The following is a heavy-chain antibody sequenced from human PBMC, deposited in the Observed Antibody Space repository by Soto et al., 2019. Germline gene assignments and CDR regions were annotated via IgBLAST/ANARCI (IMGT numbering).Heavy chain of an antibody. CDR3: ARDHSRTESYYDFWGGYFVVFSGMDV. CDR2: ISYDGSNK. D-gene: IGHD3-3*01. Sequence: PGGSLRLSCAASGFTFSSYAMHWVRQAPGKGLEWVAVISYDGSNKYYADSVKGRFTISRDNSKNTLYLQMNSLRAGDTAVYYCARDHSRTESYYDFWGGYFVVFSGMDVWGQGTTVTVSS. CDR1: GFTFSSYA. J-gene: IGHJ6*02. V-gene: IGHV3-30-3*01.